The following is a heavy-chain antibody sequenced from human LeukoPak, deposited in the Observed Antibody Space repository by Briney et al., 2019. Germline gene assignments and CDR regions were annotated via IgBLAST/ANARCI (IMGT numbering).Heavy chain of an antibody. CDR2: IIPIFGTA. CDR1: GGTFSSYA. CDR3: ARAGYCSSTSCYYAGGYYYMDV. V-gene: IGHV1-69*05. D-gene: IGHD2-2*01. J-gene: IGHJ6*03. Sequence: GASVKVSCKASGGTFSSYAFSWVRQAPGQGLEWMGGIIPIFGTANYAQKFQGRVTITTDESTSTAYMELSSLRSEDTAVYYCARAGYCSSTSCYYAGGYYYMDVWGKGTTVTVS.